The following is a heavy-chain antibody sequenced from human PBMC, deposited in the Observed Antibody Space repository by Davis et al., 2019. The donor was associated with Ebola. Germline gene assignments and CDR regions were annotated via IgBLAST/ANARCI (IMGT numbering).Heavy chain of an antibody. CDR1: GYSFTTYG. J-gene: IGHJ4*02. D-gene: IGHD1-1*01. Sequence: ASVKVSCKASGYSFTTYGMNWVRQAPGQGLEWMGWINPHNGNTNYAQNVQGRVIMTTDTATTTAYMEVGGLRSDDTAVYYCARAQFPTTSDHWGQGTLVTVSS. CDR3: ARAQFPTTSDH. V-gene: IGHV1-18*01. CDR2: INPHNGNT.